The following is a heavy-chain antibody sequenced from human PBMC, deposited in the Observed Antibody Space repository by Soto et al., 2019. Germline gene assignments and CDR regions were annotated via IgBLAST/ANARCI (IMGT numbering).Heavy chain of an antibody. CDR3: ATDFRRDDAFDI. CDR2: FDPEDGET. CDR1: GCTLTELS. V-gene: IGHV1-24*01. Sequence: APVKVSCKASGCTLTELSMHWVRQAPGKGLEWMGGFDPEDGETIYAQKFQGRVTMTEDTSTDTAYMELSSLRSEDTAVYYCATDFRRDDAFDIWGQGTMVTVSS. J-gene: IGHJ3*02.